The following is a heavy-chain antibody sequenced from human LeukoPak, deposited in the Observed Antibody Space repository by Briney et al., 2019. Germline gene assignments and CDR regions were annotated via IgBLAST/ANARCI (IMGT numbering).Heavy chain of an antibody. J-gene: IGHJ4*02. V-gene: IGHV3-23*01. CDR2: ISGSGNST. CDR1: GFTFSSYA. Sequence: QSGGSLRLSCAVSGFTFSSYAMSWVRRAPGKGLEWVSGISGSGNSTYYVDSVKGRFSISRDNSKNTLYLQMNSLRADDTAVYYCAKGATYNFWSSYYSDYWGQGTLVTVSS. D-gene: IGHD3-3*01. CDR3: AKGATYNFWSSYYSDY.